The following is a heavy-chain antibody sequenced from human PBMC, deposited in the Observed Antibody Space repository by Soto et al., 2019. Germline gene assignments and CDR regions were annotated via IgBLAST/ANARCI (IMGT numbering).Heavy chain of an antibody. CDR3: ATSGGYYDSSGYY. CDR1: GYTLTELS. D-gene: IGHD3-22*01. Sequence: ASVKVSCKVSGYTLTELSMHWVRQAPGKGLEWMGGFDPEDGETIYAQKFQGRVTMTEDTSTDTAYMELRSLRSEDTAVYYCATSGGYYDSSGYYWGQGTLVTVSS. CDR2: FDPEDGET. J-gene: IGHJ4*02. V-gene: IGHV1-24*01.